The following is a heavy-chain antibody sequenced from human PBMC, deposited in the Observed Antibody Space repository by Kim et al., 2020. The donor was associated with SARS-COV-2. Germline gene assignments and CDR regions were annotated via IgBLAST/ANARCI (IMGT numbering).Heavy chain of an antibody. CDR3: ARTIVVVVAATPRVDRMDV. D-gene: IGHD2-15*01. V-gene: IGHV4-34*01. CDR1: GGSFSGYY. CDR2: INHSGST. Sequence: SETLSLTCAVYGGSFSGYYWSWIRQPPGKGLEWIGEINHSGSTNYNPSLKSRVTISVDTSKNQFSLKLSSVTAADTAVYYCARTIVVVVAATPRVDRMDV. J-gene: IGHJ6*01.